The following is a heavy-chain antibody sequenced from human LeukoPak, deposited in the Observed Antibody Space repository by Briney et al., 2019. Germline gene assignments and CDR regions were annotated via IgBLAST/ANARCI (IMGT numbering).Heavy chain of an antibody. V-gene: IGHV4-34*01. D-gene: IGHD6-6*01. J-gene: IGHJ4*02. Sequence: SETLSLTCAVYGGSFSGYYWSWIRQPPGKGLEWIGEINHSGSTNYNPSLKSRVTISVDTSKNQFSLKLSSVTAADTAVYYCARSSRPLFDYWGQGTLVTVSS. CDR1: GGSFSGYY. CDR2: INHSGST. CDR3: ARSSRPLFDY.